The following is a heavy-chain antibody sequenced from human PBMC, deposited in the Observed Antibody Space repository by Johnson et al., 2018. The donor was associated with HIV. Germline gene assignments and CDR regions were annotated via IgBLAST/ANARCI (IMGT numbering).Heavy chain of an antibody. CDR1: GFTFDDYA. CDR2: IRSKAYGGTT. D-gene: IGHD3-22*01. Sequence: EVQLVESGGGLVKPGGSLRLSCAASGFTFDDYAMSWVRQAPGKGLEWAGFIRSKAYGGTTEYAASVKGRFIISRDDSKSIAYLQMNSLKTEDTAVYYCTRDRTMIVVKTAFDIWGQGTMVTVSS. V-gene: IGHV3-49*04. CDR3: TRDRTMIVVKTAFDI. J-gene: IGHJ3*02.